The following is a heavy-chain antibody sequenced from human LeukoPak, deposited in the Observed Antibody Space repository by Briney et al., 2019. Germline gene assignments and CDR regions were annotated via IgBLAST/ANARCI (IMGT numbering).Heavy chain of an antibody. CDR2: IDPNSGGT. CDR1: GHTFTGYY. D-gene: IGHD6-13*01. V-gene: IGHV1-2*06. J-gene: IGHJ4*02. CDR3: AREVVYRSSWYFGDY. Sequence: ASVKVSCKASGHTFTGYYIHWVRQAPGQGLEWMGRIDPNSGGTSYAQKLQGRVTMTTDTSTSTAYMELRSLRSDDTAVYYCAREVVYRSSWYFGDYWGQGTLVTVSS.